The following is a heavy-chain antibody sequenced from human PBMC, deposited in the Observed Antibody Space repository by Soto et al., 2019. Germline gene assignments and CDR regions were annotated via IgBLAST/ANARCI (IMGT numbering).Heavy chain of an antibody. D-gene: IGHD2-21*01. Sequence: GGSLRLSCVASGFTFSTYATSWVRQAPGKGLEWVSMISGSGASTYDSDSVKGRFVISRDNSNNTLYLQMNSLKAEDTAVYYCAKTPGVITVISAFDHWGQGTPVTVSS. CDR1: GFTFSTYA. V-gene: IGHV3-23*01. CDR2: ISGSGAST. CDR3: AKTPGVITVISAFDH. J-gene: IGHJ4*02.